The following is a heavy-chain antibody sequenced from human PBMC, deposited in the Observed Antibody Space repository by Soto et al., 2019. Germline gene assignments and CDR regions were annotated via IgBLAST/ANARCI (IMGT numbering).Heavy chain of an antibody. CDR2: ISGSGGST. V-gene: IGHV3-23*01. J-gene: IGHJ4*02. CDR1: GFTFSSYA. D-gene: IGHD3-16*02. CDR3: AKAPFGGVIVTVY. Sequence: GGSLRLSCAASGFTFSSYAMSWVRQAPGKGLEWVSAISGSGGSTYYADSVKGRFTVSRDNSKNTLYLQMNSLRAEDTAVYYCAKAPFGGVIVTVYWGQGTLVTVSS.